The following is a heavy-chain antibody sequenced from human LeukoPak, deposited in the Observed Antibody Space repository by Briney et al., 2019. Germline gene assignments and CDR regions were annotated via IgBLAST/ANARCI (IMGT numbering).Heavy chain of an antibody. Sequence: GASVKVSCKASDYTFTSYGISWVRQAPGQGLEWMGWISAYNGNTNYAQKLQGRVTMTTDTSTSTAYMELRSLRSDDTAVYYCARATDSYSYGSYYFDYWGQGTLVTVSS. V-gene: IGHV1-18*01. J-gene: IGHJ4*02. CDR2: ISAYNGNT. CDR3: ARATDSYSYGSYYFDY. CDR1: DYTFTSYG. D-gene: IGHD5-18*01.